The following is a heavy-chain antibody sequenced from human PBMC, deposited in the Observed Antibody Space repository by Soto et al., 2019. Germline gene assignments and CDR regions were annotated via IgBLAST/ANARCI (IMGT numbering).Heavy chain of an antibody. Sequence: SETLSLTCTVSGGSISSYYWSWIRQPPGKGLEWIGYIYYSGSTNYNPSLKSRVTISVDTSKNQFSLKLSSVTAADTAVYYCASLIQIYDSSGYSPGWFVSWGQVTVVTVSS. D-gene: IGHD3-22*01. CDR2: IYYSGST. CDR3: ASLIQIYDSSGYSPGWFVS. J-gene: IGHJ5*01. V-gene: IGHV4-59*01. CDR1: GGSISSYY.